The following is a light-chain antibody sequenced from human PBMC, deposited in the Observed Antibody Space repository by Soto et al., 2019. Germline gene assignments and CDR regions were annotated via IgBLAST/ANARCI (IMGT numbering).Light chain of an antibody. CDR3: QQYCSSPPT. Sequence: EIVLTQSPGTLSLSPGERATLSCRASQSVSSNYFAWYQRKPGQAPRLLIYGASKRPTDIRYRFSGSGYGKDFILTITRREPEDFVVYFFQQYCSSPPTFGQGTKVKI. V-gene: IGKV3-20*01. CDR2: GAS. CDR1: QSVSSNY. J-gene: IGKJ1*01.